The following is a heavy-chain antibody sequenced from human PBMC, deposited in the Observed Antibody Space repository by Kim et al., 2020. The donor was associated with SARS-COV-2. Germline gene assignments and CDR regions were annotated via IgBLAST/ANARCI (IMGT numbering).Heavy chain of an antibody. V-gene: IGHV4-34*01. CDR2: T. J-gene: IGHJ4*02. D-gene: IGHD3-16*01. Sequence: TNYNPYLKSRVTISVDTSKNQFSLKLSSVTAADTAVYYCARGGKMAWGRYWGQGTLVTVSS. CDR3: ARGGKMAWGRY.